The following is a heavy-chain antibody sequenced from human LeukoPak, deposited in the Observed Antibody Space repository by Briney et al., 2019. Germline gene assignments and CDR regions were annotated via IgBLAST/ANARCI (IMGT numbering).Heavy chain of an antibody. CDR1: GFTFSSNG. CDR2: ISATGGTI. Sequence: PGGSLRLSCAASGFTFSSNGMNWVRQAPGKGLEWVSYISATGGTIYYADSVKGRFTISRDNAKNSLYLQMNSLRAEDTALYYCARVSYYPHDAFDIWGQGTMVTVSS. V-gene: IGHV3-48*04. J-gene: IGHJ3*02. CDR3: ARVSYYPHDAFDI. D-gene: IGHD1-26*01.